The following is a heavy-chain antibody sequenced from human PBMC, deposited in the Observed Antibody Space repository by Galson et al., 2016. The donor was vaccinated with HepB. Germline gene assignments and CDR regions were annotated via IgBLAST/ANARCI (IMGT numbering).Heavy chain of an antibody. CDR2: IYYSGRT. D-gene: IGHD6-19*01. CDR3: ARDDSGGWYGFHYGMDV. J-gene: IGHJ6*02. Sequence: ISGYYLSWIRQPPGKGLEWIGYIYYSGRTNYNPSHKSRVTISVDTSKNQFSLKLSSVTAADTAVYYCARDDSGGWYGFHYGMDVWGQGTTVTVSS. V-gene: IGHV4-59*01. CDR1: ISGYY.